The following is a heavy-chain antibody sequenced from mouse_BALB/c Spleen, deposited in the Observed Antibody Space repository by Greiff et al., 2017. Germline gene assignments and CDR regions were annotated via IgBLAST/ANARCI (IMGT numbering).Heavy chain of an antibody. CDR3: ARSVYDGFSYWYFDV. J-gene: IGHJ1*01. V-gene: IGHV3-2*02. Sequence: EVKLQESGPGLVKPSQSLSLTCTVTGYSITSDYAWNWIRQFPGNKLEWMGYISYSGSTSYNPSLKSRISITRDTSKNQFFLQLNSVTTEDTATYYCARSVYDGFSYWYFDVWGAGTTVTVSS. CDR2: ISYSGST. D-gene: IGHD2-3*01. CDR1: GYSITSDYA.